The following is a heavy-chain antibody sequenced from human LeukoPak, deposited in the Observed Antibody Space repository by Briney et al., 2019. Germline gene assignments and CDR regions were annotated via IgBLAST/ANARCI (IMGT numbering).Heavy chain of an antibody. Sequence: GGSLRLSCAASGFTFSSYSMNWVRQAPGKGLEWVSYITSSSSTIYYADSVKGRFTISRDNAKNSLYLQMNSLRVGDTAVYYCTREYEGSFDFWGQGTLVTVSS. CDR1: GFTFSSYS. CDR3: TREYEGSFDF. J-gene: IGHJ4*02. D-gene: IGHD3-3*01. V-gene: IGHV3-48*01. CDR2: ITSSSSTI.